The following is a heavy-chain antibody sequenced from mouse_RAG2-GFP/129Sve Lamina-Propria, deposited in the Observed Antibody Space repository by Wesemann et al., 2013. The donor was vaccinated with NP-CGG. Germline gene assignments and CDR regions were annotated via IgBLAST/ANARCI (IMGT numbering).Heavy chain of an antibody. V-gene: IGHV1-50*01. J-gene: IGHJ1*03. CDR1: GYTFTSYW. D-gene: IGHD4-1*01. Sequence: QVQLQQPGAELVKPGASVKLSCKASGYTFTSYWMQWVKQRPGQGLEWIGEIDPSDSYTNYNQKFKGKATLTVDTSSSTAYMQLSSLTYEDSAVYYCARIRLGWYFDVWGTGTTVTVSS. CDR3: ARIRLGWYFDV. CDR2: IDPSDSYT.